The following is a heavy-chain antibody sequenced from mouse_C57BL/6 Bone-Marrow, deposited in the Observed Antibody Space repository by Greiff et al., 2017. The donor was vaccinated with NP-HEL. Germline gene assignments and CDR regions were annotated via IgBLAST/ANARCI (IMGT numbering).Heavy chain of an antibody. CDR1: GFNIKDDY. J-gene: IGHJ4*01. Sequence: VQLQQSGAELVRPGASVKLSCTASGFNIKDDYMHWVKQRPEQGLEWIGWIDPENGDTEYASKFQGKATITADTSSNTAYLQLSSLTSEDTAVYYCIYYSKGYYYAMDYWGQGTSVTVSS. CDR2: IDPENGDT. CDR3: IYYSKGYYYAMDY. V-gene: IGHV14-4*01. D-gene: IGHD2-5*01.